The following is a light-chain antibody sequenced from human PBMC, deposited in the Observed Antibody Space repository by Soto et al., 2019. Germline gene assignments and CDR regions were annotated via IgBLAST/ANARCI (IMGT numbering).Light chain of an antibody. CDR1: SSDVGGYNY. CDR2: EVS. J-gene: IGLJ1*01. Sequence: QSVLTQPASVSGSPGQSITISCTGTSSDVGGYNYVSWYQQHPGKAPKLMMSEVSNRPSGVSNRFSGSRSGNTASLTISGLQSEDEAEYYCKSYTATSTFVFGSGTKLTVL. V-gene: IGLV2-14*01. CDR3: KSYTATSTFV.